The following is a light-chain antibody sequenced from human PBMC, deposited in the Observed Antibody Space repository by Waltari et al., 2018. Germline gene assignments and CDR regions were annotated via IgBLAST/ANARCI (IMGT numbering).Light chain of an antibody. CDR3: HQYSITPYT. Sequence: DIVMTQSPDSLAVSLGARATINCKSSQNILYSSTNKNYLTWYQQKPGQPPKLLIYWASTRESGVPDRFSGSGSGTDFTLTISSLQAEDVAVYYCHQYSITPYTFGQGTKLEIK. J-gene: IGKJ2*01. CDR1: QNILYSSTNKNY. V-gene: IGKV4-1*01. CDR2: WAS.